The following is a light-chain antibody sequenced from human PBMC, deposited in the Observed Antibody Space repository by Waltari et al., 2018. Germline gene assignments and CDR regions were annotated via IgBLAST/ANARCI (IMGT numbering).Light chain of an antibody. V-gene: IGKV1-39*01. J-gene: IGKJ4*01. Sequence: DIQMTQSPSSLSASVGDRVTITCRAGQNMFRYLNWYQHKPGRAPNLRIYDASSLQRRVPSRFAGSGSGTDFTLTISSLQPEDSATYSCQQCYTIPTFGGGTKVEIK. CDR2: DAS. CDR1: QNMFRY. CDR3: QQCYTIPT.